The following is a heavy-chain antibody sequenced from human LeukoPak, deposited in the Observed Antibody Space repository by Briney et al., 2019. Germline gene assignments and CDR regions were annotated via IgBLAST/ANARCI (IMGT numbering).Heavy chain of an antibody. CDR1: GYSISSGYY. V-gene: IGHV4-38-2*02. Sequence: SETLSLTCTVSGYSISSGYYWGWIRQPPGKGLEWIGSIYHSGSTYYNPSLKSRVTISVDTSKNQFSLKLSSVTAADTAVYYCARDHGYSYGYAYYYYMDVWGKGTTVTISS. CDR2: IYHSGST. CDR3: ARDHGYSYGYAYYYYMDV. D-gene: IGHD5-18*01. J-gene: IGHJ6*03.